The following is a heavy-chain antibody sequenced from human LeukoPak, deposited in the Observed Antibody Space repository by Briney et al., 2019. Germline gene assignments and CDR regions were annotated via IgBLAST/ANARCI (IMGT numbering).Heavy chain of an antibody. CDR2: IYYSGST. CDR3: ARDGATPFDP. J-gene: IGHJ5*02. Sequence: SETLSLTCTVSGVSISSYYWSWIRQPPGKGLEWIGYIYYSGSTNYNPSLKSRVTISVDTSKNQFSLKLSSVTAADTAVYYCARDGATPFDPWGQGTLVTVSS. D-gene: IGHD1-26*01. V-gene: IGHV4-59*08. CDR1: GVSISSYY.